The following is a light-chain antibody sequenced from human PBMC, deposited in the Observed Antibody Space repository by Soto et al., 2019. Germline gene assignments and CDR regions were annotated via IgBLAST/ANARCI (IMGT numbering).Light chain of an antibody. CDR3: QQYGSSPRFT. V-gene: IGKV3-20*01. CDR2: GAS. CDR1: QSVRSSY. Sequence: EIVLTQSPGTLSLSPGERATLACRASQSVRSSYLAWYQQKPGQAPRLLIYGASTRATGIPERFSGSGSGTDFTLTIIRMEPEDFAVYYCQQYGSSPRFTFGPGTKVDIK. J-gene: IGKJ3*01.